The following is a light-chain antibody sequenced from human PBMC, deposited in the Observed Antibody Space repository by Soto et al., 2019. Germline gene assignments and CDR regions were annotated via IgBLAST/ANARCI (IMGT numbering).Light chain of an antibody. CDR1: QGISSY. V-gene: IGKV1-8*01. J-gene: IGKJ4*01. CDR2: AAS. Sequence: AIRMTQSPSSFSASPGDRVTMTCRASQGISSYLAWYQQKPGKAPKLLIYAASTLQSGVPSRFSGSGSGTDFTLTISCLQSEDFATYYCQQLNSYPLTFGGGTKV. CDR3: QQLNSYPLT.